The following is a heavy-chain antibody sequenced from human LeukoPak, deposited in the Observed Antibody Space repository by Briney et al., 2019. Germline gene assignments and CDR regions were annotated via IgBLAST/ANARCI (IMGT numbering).Heavy chain of an antibody. V-gene: IGHV3-11*01. J-gene: IGHJ6*02. CDR3: AREITSITYYYGSGSYYNPVSGMDV. CDR2: ISSSGSTI. Sequence: PGGSLRLSCAASGFTFSDYYMSWIRQAPGKGLEWVSYISSSGSTIYYAGSVKGRFTISRDNAKNSLYLQMNSLRAEDTAVYYCAREITSITYYYGSGSYYNPVSGMDVWGQGTTVTVSS. CDR1: GFTFSDYY. D-gene: IGHD3-10*01.